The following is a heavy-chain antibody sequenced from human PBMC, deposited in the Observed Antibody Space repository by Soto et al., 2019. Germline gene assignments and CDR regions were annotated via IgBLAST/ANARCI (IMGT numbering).Heavy chain of an antibody. D-gene: IGHD2-2*01. CDR1: GFTFSNAW. V-gene: IGHV3-15*01. CDR3: TRGIIPATVDY. Sequence: EVQLVESGGGLVKPGGSLTLSCAASGFTFSNAWMSWVRQAPGKGLEWVGHIKSKTDGGTTDYAAPVKGRFTISRDDSKNTLYLQMNSLKTEDTATYYCTRGIIPATVDYWGQGALVTVSS. J-gene: IGHJ4*02. CDR2: IKSKTDGGTT.